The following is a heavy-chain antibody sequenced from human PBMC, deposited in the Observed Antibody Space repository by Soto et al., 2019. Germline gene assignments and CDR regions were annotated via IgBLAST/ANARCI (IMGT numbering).Heavy chain of an antibody. Sequence: PGGSLRLSCAASGFTFSIYAMHLVRQSPGEGLEWVAIIWYDGSNKYYADSIQGRFTISRDIPKSTLYLQMNSLRTEDTAVYYCARGGLYGSGSLDAFDIWGQGTSVTVSS. CDR2: IWYDGSNK. V-gene: IGHV3-33*01. J-gene: IGHJ3*02. CDR1: GFTFSIYA. D-gene: IGHD3-10*01. CDR3: ARGGLYGSGSLDAFDI.